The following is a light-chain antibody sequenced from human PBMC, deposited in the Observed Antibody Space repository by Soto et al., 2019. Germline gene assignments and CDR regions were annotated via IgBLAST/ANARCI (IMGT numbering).Light chain of an antibody. CDR2: GAS. Sequence: EIVLTQSPGTLSLSPGERATLSCRASQTISDTFLAWYQQKPGQAPRLLIYGASSRATDIPDRFSGTGSGKDFTLNIDRLEPEDFAVYYCQQFGVSPTFGGGTKVEIK. V-gene: IGKV3-20*01. CDR1: QTISDTF. J-gene: IGKJ4*01. CDR3: QQFGVSPT.